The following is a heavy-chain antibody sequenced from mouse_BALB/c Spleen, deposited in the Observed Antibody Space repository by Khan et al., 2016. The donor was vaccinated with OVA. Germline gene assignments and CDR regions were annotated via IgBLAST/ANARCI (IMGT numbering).Heavy chain of an antibody. D-gene: IGHD2-1*01. CDR2: ISDGGSYT. J-gene: IGHJ3*01. Sequence: EVELVESGGGLVKPGGSLKLSSGASGFSFSDYYMYWVRQTPEKRLEWVATISDGGSYTYYKDSVKGRFTISRDDAKNNLYLQMSSLKSEDTAMYYCARGHYGNPFAYWGQGTLVTVSA. V-gene: IGHV5-4*02. CDR1: GFSFSDYY. CDR3: ARGHYGNPFAY.